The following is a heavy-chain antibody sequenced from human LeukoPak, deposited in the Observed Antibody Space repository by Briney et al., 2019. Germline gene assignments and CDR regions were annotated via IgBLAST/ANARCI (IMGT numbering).Heavy chain of an antibody. V-gene: IGHV4-4*02. CDR3: AREGGFYRPLDY. Sequence: KAAETLSLTCGVSGGSVTSTNGWAWVGQPPGKGLEWIGEVHLDGRTNYNPSLKSRLIMSVDRPENHVSLRLTSVTAADTAVYYCAREGGFYRPLDYSGQGTLVTVS. D-gene: IGHD3-3*01. J-gene: IGHJ4*02. CDR1: GGSVTSTNG. CDR2: VHLDGRT.